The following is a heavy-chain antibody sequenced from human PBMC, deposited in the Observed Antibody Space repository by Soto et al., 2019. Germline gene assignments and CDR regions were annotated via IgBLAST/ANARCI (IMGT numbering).Heavy chain of an antibody. J-gene: IGHJ4*02. CDR1: GFTFSSYS. Sequence: EVQLVESGGGLVKPGGSLRLSCAASGFTFSSYSMNWVRQAPGKGLEWVSSISSSSSYIYYADSVKGRFTISRDNAKNPLYLQMNSLRAEDTAVYYCARSQPGRWVDYWGQGTLVTVSS. CDR2: ISSSSSYI. CDR3: ARSQPGRWVDY. D-gene: IGHD6-13*01. V-gene: IGHV3-21*01.